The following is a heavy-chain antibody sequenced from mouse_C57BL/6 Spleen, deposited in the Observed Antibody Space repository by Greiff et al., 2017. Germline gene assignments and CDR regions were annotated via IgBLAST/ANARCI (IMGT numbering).Heavy chain of an antibody. CDR3: ARAYYSNYIYAMDY. CDR2: INPNTGGT. V-gene: IGHV1-22*01. J-gene: IGHJ4*01. D-gene: IGHD2-5*01. CDR1: GYTFTDYN. Sequence: EVQLQQSGPELVKPGASVKMSCKASGYTFTDYNMHWVKQSHGKSLEWIGYINPNTGGTSYNQKFKGKATLTVNKSSSTAYMELRSLTSEDSAVYYCARAYYSNYIYAMDYWGQGTAVTVSS.